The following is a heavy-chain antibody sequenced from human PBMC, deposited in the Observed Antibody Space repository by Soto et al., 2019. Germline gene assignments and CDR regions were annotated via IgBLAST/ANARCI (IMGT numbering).Heavy chain of an antibody. CDR1: GHTLTKLA. J-gene: IGHJ6*02. CDR2: FDPEDGET. D-gene: IGHD3-16*02. V-gene: IGHV1-24*01. Sequence: ASVKVSCKVSGHTLTKLAIYWVRQAAGKGLEWMGGFDPEDGETIYAQKFQGRVTMTEDTSTDTAYMELSGLRSEDTAVYYCATRVSSLGYYYGMDVWGQGTTVTVSS. CDR3: ATRVSSLGYYYGMDV.